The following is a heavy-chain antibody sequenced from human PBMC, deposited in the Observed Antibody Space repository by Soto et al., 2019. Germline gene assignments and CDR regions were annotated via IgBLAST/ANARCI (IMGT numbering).Heavy chain of an antibody. J-gene: IGHJ4*02. CDR3: ARDRVFNGLFDY. V-gene: IGHV1-3*01. D-gene: IGHD6-13*01. Sequence: QVQLVQSGAEVKKPGASVKVSCKASGYTFTSYGIHWVRQAPGQGLEWMGGIDGGSGNTKYSPKTQGRVTVTRDTSACTAYMELSSLRSEDTAVYYCARDRVFNGLFDYWGQGTLVTVS. CDR1: GYTFTSYG. CDR2: IDGGSGNT.